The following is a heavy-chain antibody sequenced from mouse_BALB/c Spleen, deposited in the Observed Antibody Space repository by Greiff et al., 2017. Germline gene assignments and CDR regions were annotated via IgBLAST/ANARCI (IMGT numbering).Heavy chain of an antibody. V-gene: IGHV5-12-2*01. D-gene: IGHD1-1*01. CDR1: GFTFSSYT. CDR3: AGRYYYGSSWAMDY. J-gene: IGHJ4*01. CDR2: ISNGGGST. Sequence: EVQGVESGGGLVQPGGSLKLSCAASGFTFSSYTMSWVRQTPEKRLEWVAYISNGGGSTYYPDTVKGRFTISRDNAKNTLYLQMSSLKSEDTAMYYCAGRYYYGSSWAMDYWGQGTSVTVSS.